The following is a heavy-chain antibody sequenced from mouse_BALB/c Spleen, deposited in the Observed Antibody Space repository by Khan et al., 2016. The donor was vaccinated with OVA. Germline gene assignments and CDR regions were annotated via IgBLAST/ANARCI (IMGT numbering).Heavy chain of an antibody. V-gene: IGHV1-7*01. J-gene: IGHJ3*01. CDR3: VNHGSSSAWFTY. CDR1: GYTFTSYW. Sequence: VQLQQSGAELAKPGASVKMSCKASGYTFTSYWMHWVKQRPGQGLEWIGYINPSTGYTEYNQRFKDKATLTADESSSTAYMQLSSLTSEDSAVYYCVNHGSSSAWFTYWGQGTLVTVSA. D-gene: IGHD1-1*01. CDR2: INPSTGYT.